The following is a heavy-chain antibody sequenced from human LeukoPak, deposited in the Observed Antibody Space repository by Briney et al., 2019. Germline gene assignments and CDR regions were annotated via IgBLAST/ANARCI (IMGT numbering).Heavy chain of an antibody. CDR2: INHGT. D-gene: IGHD3-10*02. CDR3: AELGITMIGGV. Sequence: GGSLRLSCAASGFTLINCWMSWVRQAPGKGLEWVANINHGTYYVDSVKGRFTISRDNAKNSLYLQMNSLRAEDTAVYYCAELGITMIGGVWGKGTTVTISS. J-gene: IGHJ6*04. CDR1: GFTLINCW. V-gene: IGHV3-7*01.